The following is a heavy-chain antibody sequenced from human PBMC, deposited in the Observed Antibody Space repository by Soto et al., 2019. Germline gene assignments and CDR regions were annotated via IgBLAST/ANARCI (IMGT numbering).Heavy chain of an antibody. D-gene: IGHD3-16*02. CDR2: LNHSGST. CDR1: GGSFSGYY. J-gene: IGHJ4*02. V-gene: IGHV4-34*01. Sequence: QVQLQQWGAGLLKPSETLSLTCAVYGGSFSGYYWSWIRQPPGQGLEWIWELNHSGSTNYNPSLKGRVTISVDTSKNQFSLKLSSVTAADTAVYYCARGRRNYDYIWGSYRHAYYFDYWGQGTLVTVSS. CDR3: ARGRRNYDYIWGSYRHAYYFDY.